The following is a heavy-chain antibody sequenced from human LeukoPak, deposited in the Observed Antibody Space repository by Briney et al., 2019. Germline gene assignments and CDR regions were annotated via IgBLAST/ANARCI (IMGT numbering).Heavy chain of an antibody. V-gene: IGHV4-59*01. D-gene: IGHD2-8*01. CDR1: GGSISSYY. J-gene: IGHJ6*02. CDR3: AGDQGQTGVGYYYGMDV. Sequence: SSETLSLTCTVSGGSISSYYWSWIRQPPGKGLEWIGYIYYSGSTNYNPSLKSRVTMSVDTSKNQFSLKLSSVTAADTAVYYCAGDQGQTGVGYYYGMDVWGQGTTVTVAS. CDR2: IYYSGST.